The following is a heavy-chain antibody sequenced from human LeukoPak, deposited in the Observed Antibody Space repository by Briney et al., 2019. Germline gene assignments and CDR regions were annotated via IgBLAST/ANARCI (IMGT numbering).Heavy chain of an antibody. D-gene: IGHD5-12*01. J-gene: IGHJ4*02. CDR1: GGTFISYA. CDR3: ARGGGYVLASFDY. CDR2: IIPIFGTA. V-gene: IGHV1-69*01. Sequence: SVKVSCKASGGTFISYAISWVRQAPGQGLEWMGGIIPIFGTANYAQKFQGRVTITADESTSTAYMELSSLRSEDTAVYYCARGGGYVLASFDYWGQGTLVTVSS.